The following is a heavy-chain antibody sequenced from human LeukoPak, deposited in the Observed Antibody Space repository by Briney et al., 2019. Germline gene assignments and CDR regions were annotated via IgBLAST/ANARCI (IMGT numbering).Heavy chain of an antibody. CDR2: FSDSGTT. V-gene: IGHV4-59*01. J-gene: IGHJ3*02. CDR1: GRSISSYS. CDR3: ARISRALDI. D-gene: IGHD2-2*01. Sequence: SETLSLTCSVSGRSISSYSWTWIRQPPGKGLEWIGYFSDSGTTNYNPSLMSRFTISVDTSKNQFSLKLSSVTAADTAVYYCARISRALDIWGQGTMVSVSS.